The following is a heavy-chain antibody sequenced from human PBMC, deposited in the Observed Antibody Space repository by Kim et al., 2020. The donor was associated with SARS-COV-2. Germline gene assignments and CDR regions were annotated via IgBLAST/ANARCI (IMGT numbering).Heavy chain of an antibody. D-gene: IGHD3-22*01. V-gene: IGHV5-51*01. CDR2: IYPGDSDT. CDR3: ARTYYYDSSGYWWDYFDY. CDR1: GYSFTSYW. Sequence: GESLKISCKGSGYSFTSYWIGWVRQMPGKGLEWMGIIYPGDSDTRYSPSFQGQVTISADKSISTAYLQWSSLKASDTAMYYCARTYYYDSSGYWWDYFDYWGQGALVTVSS. J-gene: IGHJ4*02.